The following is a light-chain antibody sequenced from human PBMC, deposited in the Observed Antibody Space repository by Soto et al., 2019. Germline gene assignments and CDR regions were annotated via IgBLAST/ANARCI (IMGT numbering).Light chain of an antibody. CDR3: ETWDSNTRV. CDR2: LERSGSY. CDR1: SGHSSYI. J-gene: IGLJ2*01. Sequence: QSVLTQSSSASASLGSSVKLTCTLSSGHSSYIIAWHQQQPGKAPRYLMKLERSGSYNKGSGVPDRFSGSSSGADRYLTISNLRFEDEADYYCETWDSNTRVFGGGTKVTVL. V-gene: IGLV4-60*02.